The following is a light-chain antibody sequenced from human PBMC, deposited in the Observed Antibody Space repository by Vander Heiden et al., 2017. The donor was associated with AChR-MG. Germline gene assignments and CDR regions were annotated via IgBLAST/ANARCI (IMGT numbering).Light chain of an antibody. J-gene: IGKJ2*01. CDR3: QQYNNWPST. Sequence: DIVMTQSPATLSVSPGERATLSCRASQSISNNLAWYQQKTGQAPRLLIYGAAAWATGIPGRFIGSGSGTEFTLIISSLQSEDFAVYYCQQYNNWPSTFGQGTKLEIK. V-gene: IGKV3-15*01. CDR1: QSISNN. CDR2: GAA.